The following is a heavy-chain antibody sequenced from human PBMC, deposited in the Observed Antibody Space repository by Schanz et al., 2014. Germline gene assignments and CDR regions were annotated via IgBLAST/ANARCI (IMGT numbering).Heavy chain of an antibody. CDR1: GGSISSSTYY. V-gene: IGHV4-39*01. CDR3: ARHYMGPHNNYAMDV. Sequence: QVQLQESGPGLVKPSETLSLTCSLSGGSISSSTYYWGWIRQPPGKGLEWIGSIHYSGTTYYNPSLKSRVTISVDTSKNQFSLKLPSVTAADTAVYYCARHYMGPHNNYAMDVWGQGNKVTVSS. CDR2: IHYSGTT. J-gene: IGHJ6*02.